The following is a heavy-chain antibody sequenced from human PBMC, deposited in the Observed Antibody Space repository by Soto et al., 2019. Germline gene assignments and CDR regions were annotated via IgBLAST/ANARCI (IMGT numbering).Heavy chain of an antibody. D-gene: IGHD5-18*01. CDR1: GGSISSYY. CDR2: IYYSGST. CDR3: AGTAMVVDYYYGMDV. J-gene: IGHJ6*02. V-gene: IGHV4-59*01. Sequence: QVQLQESGPGLVKPSETLSLTCTVSGGSISSYYWSWIRQSPGKGLEWIGCIYYSGSTNYNPSLKSRVTISVDTSKNQFSLKLSSVTAADTAVYYCAGTAMVVDYYYGMDVWGQGTTVTVSS.